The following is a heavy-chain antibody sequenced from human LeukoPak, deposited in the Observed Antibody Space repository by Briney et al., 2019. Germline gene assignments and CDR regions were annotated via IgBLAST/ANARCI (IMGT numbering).Heavy chain of an antibody. CDR1: GGSVSSGTYY. Sequence: PSETLSLTCTVSGGSVSSGTYYWNWIRRPPGKGLEWIGYICYSGSTNYNPSLKSRVTISVDTSKNQFSLKLSSVTAADTAVYYCASQIGYPGVEAYYFDSWGQGTLVTVSS. CDR2: ICYSGST. J-gene: IGHJ4*02. D-gene: IGHD2-15*01. V-gene: IGHV4-61*01. CDR3: ASQIGYPGVEAYYFDS.